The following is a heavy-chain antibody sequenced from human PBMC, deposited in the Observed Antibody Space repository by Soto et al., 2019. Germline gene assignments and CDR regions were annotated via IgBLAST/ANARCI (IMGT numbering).Heavy chain of an antibody. V-gene: IGHV5-51*01. CDR1: GYSFTSYW. CDR3: AGQLRWNYYYYYYGMDV. D-gene: IGHD1-7*01. CDR2: IYPGDSDT. Sequence: GESLKISCKGSGYSFTSYWIGWVRQMPGKGLEWMGIIYPGDSDTRYSPSFQGQVTISSDKSISTAYLQWSSLKASDTAMYYCAGQLRWNYYYYYYGMDVWGQGTTVTVSS. J-gene: IGHJ6*02.